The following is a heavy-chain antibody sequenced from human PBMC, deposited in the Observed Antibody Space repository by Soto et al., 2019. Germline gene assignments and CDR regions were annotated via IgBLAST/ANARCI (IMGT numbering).Heavy chain of an antibody. Sequence: EVQLLESGGGLVQPGGSLRLSCAASGFTFTSYAMSWVRQAPGKGLERVSGISGSGGSTYYADSVKGRFTITRDNSKNTLYLQVNSLRAEDMAVYYCAKDRGIAAAGTVYFDYWGQGTLVTVSS. CDR3: AKDRGIAAAGTVYFDY. CDR2: ISGSGGST. D-gene: IGHD6-13*01. V-gene: IGHV3-23*01. J-gene: IGHJ4*02. CDR1: GFTFTSYA.